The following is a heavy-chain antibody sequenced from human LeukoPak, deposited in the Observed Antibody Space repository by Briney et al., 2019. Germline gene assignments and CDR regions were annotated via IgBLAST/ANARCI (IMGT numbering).Heavy chain of an antibody. CDR2: ISYDGSNK. CDR1: GFTFSSYG. D-gene: IGHD6-19*01. Sequence: GGSLRLSCAASGFTFSSYGMHWVRQAPGKGLEWVAVISYDGSNKYYADSVKGRFTISRDNSKNTLYLQMNSLRAEDTAVYYCAKVVEYSSGWYEFGAFDIWGQGTMVTVSS. J-gene: IGHJ3*02. CDR3: AKVVEYSSGWYEFGAFDI. V-gene: IGHV3-30*18.